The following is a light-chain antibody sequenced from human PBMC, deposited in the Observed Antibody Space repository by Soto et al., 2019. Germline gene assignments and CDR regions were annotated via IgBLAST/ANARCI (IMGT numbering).Light chain of an antibody. CDR3: QQRSNWSPIT. V-gene: IGKV1-39*01. Sequence: IHMTQSPSSPPAALGDRVTITFQVSQDISNYLNWYQQKPGKAPKRLIYAASSLQSGVPSRFSGSGSGTDFTLTISSLEAEDFAIYYCQQRSNWSPITFGQGTRLEIK. CDR2: AAS. J-gene: IGKJ5*01. CDR1: QDISNY.